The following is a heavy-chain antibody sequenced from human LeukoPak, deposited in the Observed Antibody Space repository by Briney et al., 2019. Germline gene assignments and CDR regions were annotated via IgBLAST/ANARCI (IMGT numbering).Heavy chain of an antibody. CDR1: GFTLSDYY. CDR3: ARVIAAPRT. D-gene: IGHD6-13*01. V-gene: IGHV3-11*05. CDR2: ISSSSSYT. Sequence: GGSPRLSCAASGFTLSDYYMSWIRQAPGKGLEWVSYISSSSSYTNYADSVKGRFTISRDNAKNSLYLQMNSLRAEDTAVYYCARVIAAPRTWGQGTLVTVSS. J-gene: IGHJ5*02.